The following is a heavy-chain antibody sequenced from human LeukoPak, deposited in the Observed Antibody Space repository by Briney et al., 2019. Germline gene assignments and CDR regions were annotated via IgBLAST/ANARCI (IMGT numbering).Heavy chain of an antibody. D-gene: IGHD5-18*01. V-gene: IGHV3-30*18. CDR2: ISNDGSKK. CDR1: GFTFSNYG. J-gene: IGHJ4*02. CDR3: AKDRYSYAFEYSDS. Sequence: GGSLRLSCAASGFTFSNYGMHWVRQAPGKGLDWVAVISNDGSKKYYADSVKGRFTISRDNSKNTPSLQVSSLRAEDTAVYYCAKDRYSYAFEYSDSWGQGTLVTVSS.